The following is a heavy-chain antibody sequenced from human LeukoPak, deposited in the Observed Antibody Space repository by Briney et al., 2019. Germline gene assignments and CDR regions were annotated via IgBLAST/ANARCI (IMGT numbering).Heavy chain of an antibody. CDR3: ARLKWELLFNY. CDR2: IYYSGST. D-gene: IGHD1-26*01. J-gene: IGHJ4*02. V-gene: IGHV4-39*01. CDR1: GGSISSSNYY. Sequence: PSETLSLTCTVSGGSISSSNYYWGWIRQPPGKGPEWIGSIYYSGSTYYNPSLKSRVTISVDTSKNQFSLKLSSVTAADTAVYYCARLKWELLFNYWGQGTLVTVSS.